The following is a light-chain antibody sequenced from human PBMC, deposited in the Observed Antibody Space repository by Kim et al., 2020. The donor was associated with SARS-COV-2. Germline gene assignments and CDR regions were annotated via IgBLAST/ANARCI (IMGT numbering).Light chain of an antibody. CDR1: SGSVSTSYY. J-gene: IGLJ3*02. CDR3: VLYMGSGIWV. CDR2: NTN. Sequence: QAVVTQESSFSVSPGGTVTLTCGLSSGSVSTSYYPSWYQQAPGQAPRTLIYNTNTRSSGVPDRFSGSILGNKAALTITGAQADDESDYYCVLYMGSGIWVFDGGTQLTVL. V-gene: IGLV8-61*01.